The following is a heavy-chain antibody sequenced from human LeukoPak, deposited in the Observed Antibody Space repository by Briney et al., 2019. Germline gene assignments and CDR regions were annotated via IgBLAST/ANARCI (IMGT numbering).Heavy chain of an antibody. J-gene: IGHJ5*01. D-gene: IGHD2-21*02. Sequence: GGSLRLSCAASGFIFSGFWMNWVRHGPGKGLEWVAGIDSDGSTANYADSVKGRFTISRDNAKNTLYLQMNTLRAEDTAVYYCATVFDFWGQGTLVTVSS. V-gene: IGHV3-74*01. CDR1: GFIFSGFW. CDR3: ATVFDF. CDR2: IDSDGSTA.